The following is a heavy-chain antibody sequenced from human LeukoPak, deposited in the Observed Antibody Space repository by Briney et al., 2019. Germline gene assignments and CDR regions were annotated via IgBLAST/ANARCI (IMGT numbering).Heavy chain of an antibody. J-gene: IGHJ6*02. Sequence: SETLSLTCTVSGGSISSNSYYWGWIRQPPGKGLEWIGTIYYSGSTYYNPSLKSRVTVSVDTSKNQFSLKLSSVTAADTAVYYCARSEISGYRQYYYYGMDVWGQGTTVTVSS. V-gene: IGHV4-39*01. CDR3: ARSEISGYRQYYYYGMDV. D-gene: IGHD3-22*01. CDR2: IYYSGST. CDR1: GGSISSNSYY.